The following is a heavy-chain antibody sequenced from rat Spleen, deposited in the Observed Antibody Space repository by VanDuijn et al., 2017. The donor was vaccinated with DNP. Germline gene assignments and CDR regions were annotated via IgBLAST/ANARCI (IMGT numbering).Heavy chain of an antibody. V-gene: IGHV5-19*01. J-gene: IGHJ2*01. CDR1: GFTFSNYG. CDR3: ATDNSGYSYFDY. CDR2: ISPSGGST. Sequence: EVQLVESGGGLVQPGRSLKLSCAASGFTFSNYGMHWIRQAPTKGLEWVASISPSGGSTYYRDSVKGRFTISRDNAKSTLYLQMDSLRSEDTATYYCATDNSGYSYFDYWGQGVMVTVSS. D-gene: IGHD4-3*01.